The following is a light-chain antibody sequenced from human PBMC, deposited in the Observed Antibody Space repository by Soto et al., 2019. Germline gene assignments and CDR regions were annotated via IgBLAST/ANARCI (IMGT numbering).Light chain of an antibody. CDR3: QQFNTCPIT. V-gene: IGKV1-13*02. J-gene: IGKJ5*01. Sequence: AIQLTQSPSSLYASVGDRVTITCRASQDISGALAWYQQKPGKPPKLLIFDVSSLQSGSPSRFSGSGSETDFTLTISSLQPEDFATYYCQQFNTCPITFGQGTRLEIK. CDR1: QDISGA. CDR2: DVS.